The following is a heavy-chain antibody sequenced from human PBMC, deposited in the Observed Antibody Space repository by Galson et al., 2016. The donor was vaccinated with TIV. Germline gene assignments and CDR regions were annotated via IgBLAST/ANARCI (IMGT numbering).Heavy chain of an antibody. V-gene: IGHV6-1*01. J-gene: IGHJ6*02. CDR3: ASGRRGYNSTYYYSGMDV. D-gene: IGHD5-24*01. CDR1: GDSVSSNSAA. Sequence: CAISGDSVSSNSAAWNWIRQSPSRGLEWLGRTYYRSEWNSDYAVSVRSRIVIKADRYKNQFSLQLNSVTPEDTAVYFCASGRRGYNSTYYYSGMDVWGQGATVPVSS. CDR2: TYYRSEWNS.